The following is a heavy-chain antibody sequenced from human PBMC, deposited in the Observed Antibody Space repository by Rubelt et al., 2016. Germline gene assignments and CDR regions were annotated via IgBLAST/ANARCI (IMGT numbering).Heavy chain of an antibody. CDR2: IYYSATS. V-gene: IGHV4-39*01. Sequence: LEWIGSIYYSATSYYNPSLKSRVTISVDTSKNQFSLKLTSVTATDTAVYYCTRQRVAVTVLAPSFDYWGRGTLVTVSS. D-gene: IGHD6-19*01. J-gene: IGHJ2*01. CDR3: TRQRVAVTVLAPSFDY.